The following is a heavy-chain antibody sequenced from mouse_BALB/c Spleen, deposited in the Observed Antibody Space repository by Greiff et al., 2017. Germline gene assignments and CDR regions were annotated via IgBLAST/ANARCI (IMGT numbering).Heavy chain of an antibody. V-gene: IGHV3-6*02. D-gene: IGHD4-1*01. CDR1: GYSITSGYY. J-gene: IGHJ2*01. CDR2: ISYDGSN. Sequence: ESGPGLVKPSQSLSLTCSVTGYSITSGYYWNWIRQFPGNKLEWMGYISYDGSNNYNPSLKNRISITRDTSKNQFFLKLNSVTTEDTATYYCARKGTGTRDYWGQGTTLTVSS. CDR3: ARKGTGTRDY.